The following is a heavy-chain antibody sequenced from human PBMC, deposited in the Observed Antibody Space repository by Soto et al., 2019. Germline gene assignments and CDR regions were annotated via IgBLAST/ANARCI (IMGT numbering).Heavy chain of an antibody. CDR2: IKSKTDGGTT. CDR3: TTDAEYYYDSSGYYYSDY. CDR1: GFTFSNAW. D-gene: IGHD3-22*01. J-gene: IGHJ4*02. Sequence: PGGSLRLSCAASGFTFSNAWMSWVRQAPGKGLEWVGRIKSKTDGGTTDYAAPVKGRFTISRDDSKNTLYLQMNSLKTEDTAVYYCTTDAEYYYDSSGYYYSDYWGQGTLVTVSS. V-gene: IGHV3-15*01.